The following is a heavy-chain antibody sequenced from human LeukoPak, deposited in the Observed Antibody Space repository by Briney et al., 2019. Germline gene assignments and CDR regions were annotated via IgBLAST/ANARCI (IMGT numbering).Heavy chain of an antibody. J-gene: IGHJ5*02. CDR1: GYTFTSYD. CDR3: ARDGITMVREDNWFDP. Sequence: ASVKVSCKASGYTFTSYDINWVRQATGQGLEWMGWMNPNSGNTGYAQKFQGRVTMTRDTSTSTVYMELSSLRSEDTAVYYCARDGITMVREDNWFDPWGQGTLVTVSS. D-gene: IGHD3-10*01. V-gene: IGHV1-8*01. CDR2: MNPNSGNT.